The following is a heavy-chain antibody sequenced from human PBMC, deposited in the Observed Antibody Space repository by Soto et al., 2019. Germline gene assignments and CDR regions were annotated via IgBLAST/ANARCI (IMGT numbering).Heavy chain of an antibody. CDR1: GFIFSNAW. Sequence: EVQLVESGGGLVKPGGSLRLSCAASGFIFSNAWINWVRQAPGKGLEWVGRIKSKADGGTTDFAAPMKGRFAISRDDSMNMMYMQMSSLRTEDTAVYYCTTDSYINMPIVRSDYWGHGTLVTVSS. CDR3: TTDSYINMPIVRSDY. CDR2: IKSKADGGTT. V-gene: IGHV3-15*07. D-gene: IGHD2-2*01. J-gene: IGHJ4*01.